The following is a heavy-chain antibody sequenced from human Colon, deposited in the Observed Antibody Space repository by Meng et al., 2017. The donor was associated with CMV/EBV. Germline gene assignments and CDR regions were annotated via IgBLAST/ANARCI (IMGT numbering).Heavy chain of an antibody. V-gene: IGHV1-69*10. Sequence: TFPNFGFSWVRQAPGQGPDWMGGIIPRLGIITYAQKFQGRLTITAETSTNTVHMELSSLRSEDTAVYYCASRGTFCSGGSCYHWFDPWGQGTLVTVSS. D-gene: IGHD2-15*01. CDR3: ASRGTFCSGGSCYHWFDP. CDR2: IIPRLGII. J-gene: IGHJ5*02. CDR1: TFPNFG.